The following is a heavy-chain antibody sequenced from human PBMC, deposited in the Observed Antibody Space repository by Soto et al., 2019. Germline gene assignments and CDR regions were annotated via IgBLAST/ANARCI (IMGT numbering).Heavy chain of an antibody. V-gene: IGHV1-46*02. CDR1: GYTFNSYY. CDR2: INPSGGST. J-gene: IGHJ4*02. CDR3: ARADYGGNSASGGYFDY. Sequence: ASLKVSCKASGYTFNSYYMHWVRQAPGQGLEWMGIINPSGGSTSYAQKFQGRVTMTRDTSTSTVYMELSSLRSEDTAVYYCARADYGGNSASGGYFDYWGQGTLVTVSS. D-gene: IGHD4-17*01.